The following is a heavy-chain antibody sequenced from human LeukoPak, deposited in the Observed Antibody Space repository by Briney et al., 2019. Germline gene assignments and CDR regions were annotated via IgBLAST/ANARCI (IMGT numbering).Heavy chain of an antibody. J-gene: IGHJ4*02. D-gene: IGHD2-8*01. Sequence: KSSETLSLTCTVSGGSISSTSYDWYWIRQPAGKGLEWIGHIYTSGSTNYNPSLKSRVTISVDKSKNQFSLKLSSVTAADTAVYYCARLPYCTNGVCPPQYYFDYWGQGTLVTVSS. CDR3: ARLPYCTNGVCPPQYYFDY. CDR2: IYTSGST. V-gene: IGHV4-61*05. CDR1: GGSISSTSYD.